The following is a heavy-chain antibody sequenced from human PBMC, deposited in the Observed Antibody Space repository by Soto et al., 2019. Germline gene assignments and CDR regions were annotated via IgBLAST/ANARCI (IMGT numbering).Heavy chain of an antibody. CDR3: ATAFFCYSAAGIILYFVF. J-gene: IGHJ4*01. D-gene: IGHD3-10*01. CDR1: GGSISSGGYY. V-gene: IGHV4-31*03. Sequence: PSENLSLTCTVSGGSISSGGYYWSWIRHHPGKGLEWIGYIYYSGSTYYNPSLKSRVTISVGTSKNQFSLKLSSVTAADTAVYYCATAFFCYSAAGIILYFVFWGEDLWLPATQ. CDR2: IYYSGST.